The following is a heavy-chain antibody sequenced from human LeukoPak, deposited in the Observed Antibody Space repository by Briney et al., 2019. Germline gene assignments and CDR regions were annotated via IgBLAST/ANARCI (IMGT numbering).Heavy chain of an antibody. Sequence: SETLSLTCAVYGGSFSGYCWSWIRQPPGKGLEWIGEINHSGSTNYNPSLKSRVTISVDTSKNQFSLKLSSVTAADTAVYYCARGRRWSRFRIVVVITSYFDYWGQGTLVTVSS. CDR3: ARGRRWSRFRIVVVITSYFDY. CDR1: GGSFSGYC. V-gene: IGHV4-34*01. CDR2: INHSGST. J-gene: IGHJ4*02. D-gene: IGHD3-22*01.